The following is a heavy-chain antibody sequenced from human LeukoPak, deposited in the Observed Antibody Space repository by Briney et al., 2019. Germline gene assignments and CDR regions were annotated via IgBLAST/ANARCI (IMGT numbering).Heavy chain of an antibody. Sequence: PSETLSLTCTVSGGSISSSSYFWGWIRQPPGKGLEWIGSIYYSGSTYYNPSLKSRVTISVDTSKNQFSLKLSSVTAADTAVFYCARVGGSYSPVDYWGQGTLVTVSS. CDR2: IYYSGST. J-gene: IGHJ4*02. V-gene: IGHV4-39*07. D-gene: IGHD6-13*01. CDR1: GGSISSSSYF. CDR3: ARVGGSYSPVDY.